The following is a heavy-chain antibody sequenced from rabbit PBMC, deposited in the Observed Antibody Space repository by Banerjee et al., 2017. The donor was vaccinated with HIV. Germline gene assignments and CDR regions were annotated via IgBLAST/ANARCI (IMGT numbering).Heavy chain of an antibody. V-gene: IGHV1S45*01. CDR1: GFSFSNGYA. CDR2: IYAGSSGSA. CDR3: ARDLYADGSGYTGPFFDL. D-gene: IGHD8-1*01. Sequence: QEQLEESGGDLVKPEGSLTLTCTASGFSFSNGYAMCWVCQAPGKGLEWIGTIYAGSSGSAYYASWAKGRFTISKTSSTTVTPQMTSLTAADTATYFCARDLYADGSGYTGPFFDLWGPGTLVTVS. J-gene: IGHJ4*01.